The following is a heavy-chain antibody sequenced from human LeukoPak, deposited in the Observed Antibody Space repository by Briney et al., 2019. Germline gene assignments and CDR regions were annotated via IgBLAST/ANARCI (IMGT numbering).Heavy chain of an antibody. CDR1: GFTFDDYA. D-gene: IGHD3-22*01. CDR3: AKGGITMIYYPLDY. J-gene: IGHJ4*02. Sequence: GRSLRLSCAASGFTFDDYAMHWVRQAPGKGLEWVSGISWNSGSIGYADSVKGRFTISRDNAKNSLCLQMNSLRAEDTALYYCAKGGITMIYYPLDYWGQGTLVTVSS. V-gene: IGHV3-9*01. CDR2: ISWNSGSI.